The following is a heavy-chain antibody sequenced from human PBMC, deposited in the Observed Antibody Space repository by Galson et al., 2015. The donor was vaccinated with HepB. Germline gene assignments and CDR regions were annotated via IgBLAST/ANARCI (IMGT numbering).Heavy chain of an antibody. CDR2: MNPNSGNT. D-gene: IGHD2-15*01. CDR1: GYTFTSYD. CDR3: ARRGGGYCSGGSCYSNAFDI. Sequence: SCKASGYTFTSYDINWVRQATGQGLEWMGWMNPNSGNTGYAQKFQGRVTMTRNTSISTAYMELSSLRSEDTAVYYCARRGGGYCSGGSCYSNAFDIWGQGTMVTVSS. V-gene: IGHV1-8*01. J-gene: IGHJ3*02.